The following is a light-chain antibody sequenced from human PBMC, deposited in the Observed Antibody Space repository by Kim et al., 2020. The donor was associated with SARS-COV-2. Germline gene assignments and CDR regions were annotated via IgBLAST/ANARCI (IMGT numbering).Light chain of an antibody. J-gene: IGKJ4*01. CDR3: QHYGTSVT. Sequence: EFVLTQSPGSLSLSPGDTATLSCRASQTVSSAYIAWYQQRPGQPPRLLIYAASGRATGIPDRFSGSGSRTDFTLTISGLKAEDFAVYFCQHYGTSVTFGGGTKVDIK. CDR2: AAS. V-gene: IGKV3-20*01. CDR1: QTVSSAY.